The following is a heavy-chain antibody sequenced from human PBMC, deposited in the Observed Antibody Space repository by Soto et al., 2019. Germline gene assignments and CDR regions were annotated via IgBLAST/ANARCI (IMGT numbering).Heavy chain of an antibody. Sequence: QVQLVQSGAEVKKPGASVKVSCKASGYTFTGYYMHWVRQAPGQGLEWMGWINPNSGGTNYAQKFQGWVTMTRDTSISTASMELSRLRSDDTAVYYCARGEGIVVVPAAIPYIDVWGKGTTVTVSS. CDR2: INPNSGGT. CDR3: ARGEGIVVVPAAIPYIDV. J-gene: IGHJ6*03. CDR1: GYTFTGYY. D-gene: IGHD2-2*01. V-gene: IGHV1-2*04.